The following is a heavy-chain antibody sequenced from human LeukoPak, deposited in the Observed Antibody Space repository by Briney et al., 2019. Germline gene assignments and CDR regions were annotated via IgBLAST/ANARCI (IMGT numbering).Heavy chain of an antibody. CDR3: SRGPNRGDKFDP. D-gene: IGHD4-17*01. V-gene: IGHV1-8*01. J-gene: IGHJ5*02. CDR2: MNPTRGNT. Sequence: GGSVHVSRKCSVYTFTSYDINWVRQATGQGLEWMGLMNPTRGNTGYAQKFHGGVTKNMDTYIGTAYMELSSLRSEDSAVYYCSRGPNRGDKFDPWGQGTLVTVSS. CDR1: VYTFTSYD.